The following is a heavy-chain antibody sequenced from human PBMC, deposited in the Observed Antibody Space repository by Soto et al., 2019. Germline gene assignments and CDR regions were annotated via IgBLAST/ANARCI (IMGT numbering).Heavy chain of an antibody. CDR1: GYSFTSYW. D-gene: IGHD2-2*01. J-gene: IGHJ6*02. CDR3: ARQDFCSSTSCYYYYGMDV. Sequence: GESLKNSCNGSGYSFTSYWIGWVRQMPGKGLEWMGIIYPGDSDTRYSPSFQGQVTISADKSISTAYLQWSSLKASDTAMYYCARQDFCSSTSCYYYYGMDVWGQGTTVTVSS. CDR2: IYPGDSDT. V-gene: IGHV5-51*01.